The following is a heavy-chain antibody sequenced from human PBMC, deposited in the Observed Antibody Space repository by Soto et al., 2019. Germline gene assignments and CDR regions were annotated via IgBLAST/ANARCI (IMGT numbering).Heavy chain of an antibody. CDR3: VRGYSYV. V-gene: IGHV3-23*01. CDR2: ISSGGGTT. Sequence: EVHLLESGGGLLQPGGSLRLSCAASGFSFSIFAMNWVRQAPGKGLEWVSTISSGGGTTLYADSVKGRFTISRDNSKNTVSLQMNSLRAEDTAVYYCVRGYSYVWGQGTLVTVSS. CDR1: GFSFSIFA. D-gene: IGHD5-18*01. J-gene: IGHJ4*02.